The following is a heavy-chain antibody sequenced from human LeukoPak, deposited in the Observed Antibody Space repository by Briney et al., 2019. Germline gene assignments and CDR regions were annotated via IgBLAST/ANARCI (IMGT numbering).Heavy chain of an antibody. CDR1: GFTFSSYA. CDR3: ARAKSGYAGDYFDY. CDR2: ISYDGSNK. Sequence: GGSLRLSCAASGFTFSSYAMHWVRQAPGKGLEWVAVISYDGSNKYYADSVKGRFTISRDNSKNTLYLQMNSLRAEDTAVYYCARAKSGYAGDYFDYWGQGTLVTVSS. J-gene: IGHJ4*02. V-gene: IGHV3-30-3*01. D-gene: IGHD3-3*01.